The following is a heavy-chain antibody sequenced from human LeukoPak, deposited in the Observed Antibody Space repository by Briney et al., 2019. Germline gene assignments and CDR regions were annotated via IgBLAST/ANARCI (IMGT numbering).Heavy chain of an antibody. J-gene: IGHJ4*02. V-gene: IGHV4-59*01. CDR3: ARMGIAPTVVTPEGGYFDY. CDR1: GGSISSYY. D-gene: IGHD4-23*01. Sequence: SETLSLTCTVSGGSISSYYWSWIRQPPGKGLEWIGYIYYSGSTNYNPSLKSRVTISVDTSKNQFPLKLSSVTAADTAVYYCARMGIAPTVVTPEGGYFDYWGQGTLVTVSS. CDR2: IYYSGST.